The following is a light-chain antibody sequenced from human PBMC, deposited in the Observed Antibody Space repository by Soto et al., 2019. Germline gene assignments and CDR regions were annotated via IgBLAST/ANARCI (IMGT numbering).Light chain of an antibody. CDR2: GAS. CDR1: QSVSSSY. V-gene: IGKV3-20*01. Sequence: EIVLTQSPGTLSLSPGERATLSCRASQSVSSSYLAWYQQKPGQAPRLLIYGASSRATGIPDRFSGSGSGTDFTLTISRLESEDFAVYYCQQYYNWPRTFGQGTRLEL. CDR3: QQYYNWPRT. J-gene: IGKJ5*01.